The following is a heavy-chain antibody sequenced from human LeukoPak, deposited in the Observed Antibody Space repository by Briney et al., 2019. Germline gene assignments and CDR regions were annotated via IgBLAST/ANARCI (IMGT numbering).Heavy chain of an antibody. V-gene: IGHV3-7*01. D-gene: IGHD3-3*01. J-gene: IGHJ4*02. Sequence: GGSLRLSCAASGFTFSSYWMSWVRQAPGKGLEWVANIKQDGSEKYYVDSVKGRFTISRDNAKNSLYLQMNSLRAEDTAVYYCASSNHDFWSGYYLGANGPGGYYFDYWGQGTLVTVSS. CDR1: GFTFSSYW. CDR2: IKQDGSEK. CDR3: ASSNHDFWSGYYLGANGPGGYYFDY.